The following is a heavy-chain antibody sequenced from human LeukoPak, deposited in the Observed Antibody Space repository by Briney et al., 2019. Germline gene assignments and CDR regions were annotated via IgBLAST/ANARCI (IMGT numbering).Heavy chain of an antibody. V-gene: IGHV3-21*01. CDR2: ISSSSSYI. CDR1: GFTFGSYS. D-gene: IGHD6-13*01. J-gene: IGHJ4*02. Sequence: PGGSLRLSCAASGFTFGSYSMNWVRQAPGKGLEWVSSISSSSSYIYYADSVKGRFTISRDNAKNSLYLQMNSLRAEDTAVYYCAREPISIAAAGTNLDYWGQGTLVTVSS. CDR3: AREPISIAAAGTNLDY.